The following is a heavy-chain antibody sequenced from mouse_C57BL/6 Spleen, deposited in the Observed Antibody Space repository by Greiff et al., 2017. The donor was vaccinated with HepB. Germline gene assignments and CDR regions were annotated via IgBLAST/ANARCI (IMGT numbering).Heavy chain of an antibody. CDR2: IYPGSGST. CDR1: GYTFTSYW. D-gene: IGHD1-1*01. CDR3: ARVIYYYGSSYGGYFDV. V-gene: IGHV1-55*01. J-gene: IGHJ1*03. Sequence: QVQLQQPGAELVKPGASVKMSCKASGYTFTSYWITWVKQRPGQGLEWIGDIYPGSGSTNYNEKFKSKATLTVDTSSSTAYMQLSSLTSEDSAVYYCARVIYYYGSSYGGYFDVWGTGTTVTVSS.